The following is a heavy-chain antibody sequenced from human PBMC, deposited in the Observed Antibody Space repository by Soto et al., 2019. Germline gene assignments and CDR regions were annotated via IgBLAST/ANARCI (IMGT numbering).Heavy chain of an antibody. V-gene: IGHV1-18*01. J-gene: IGHJ6*02. Sequence: ASVKVSCKASGYTFTSYGISWVRQAPGQGLEWMGWISAYNGNTNYAQKLQGRVTMTTDTSTSTAYMELRSLRSDDTAVYYCAREHYYYDFWSGYYRSDYYYYGMDGWGQGNTVTFSS. CDR2: ISAYNGNT. CDR1: GYTFTSYG. CDR3: AREHYYYDFWSGYYRSDYYYYGMDG. D-gene: IGHD3-3*01.